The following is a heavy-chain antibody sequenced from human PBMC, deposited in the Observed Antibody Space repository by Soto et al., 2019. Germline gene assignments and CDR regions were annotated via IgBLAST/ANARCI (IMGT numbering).Heavy chain of an antibody. J-gene: IGHJ6*01. Sequence: QVQLVQSGGGVVQPGGSLRLSCAASGFTFSTYGMHWVRQAPGKGMEWVAVIWYDGSKIYYADSVKGRFTISRDNSKSTLYLQRNSLRAEDTVVYYCARPLEQHQLGFGMDVWGQGSPVTVSS. CDR3: ARPLEQHQLGFGMDV. V-gene: IGHV3-33*01. D-gene: IGHD6-13*01. CDR2: IWYDGSKI. CDR1: GFTFSTYG.